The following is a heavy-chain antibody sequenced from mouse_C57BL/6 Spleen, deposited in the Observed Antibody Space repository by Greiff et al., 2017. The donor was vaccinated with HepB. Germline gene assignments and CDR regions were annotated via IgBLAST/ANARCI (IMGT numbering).Heavy chain of an antibody. CDR3: ARQGVYYDYYSMDY. CDR1: GFTFSDYY. D-gene: IGHD2-1*01. CDR2: ISNGGGST. J-gene: IGHJ4*01. Sequence: EVQLVESGGGLVQPGGSLKLSCAASGFTFSDYYMYWVRQTPEKRLEWVAYISNGGGSTYYPDTVKGRFTIPRDNTKNTPYLQMSRLKSEDTAMYYCARQGVYYDYYSMDYWGQGTSVTVSS. V-gene: IGHV5-12*01.